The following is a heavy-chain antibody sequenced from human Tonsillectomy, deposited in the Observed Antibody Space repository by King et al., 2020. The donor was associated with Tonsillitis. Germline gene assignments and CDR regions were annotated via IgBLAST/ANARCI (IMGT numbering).Heavy chain of an antibody. CDR1: GFTFDDYA. CDR3: AKEGWGYDSYGMDV. V-gene: IGHV3-9*01. D-gene: IGHD6-19*01. Sequence: QLVQSGGGLVQPGRSLRLSCAASGFTFDDYAMHWVRQAPGKGLEWVSGISWNSGSISYADSVKGRFTISRDNAKKSLYLQMNRRKAEDTALYYCAKEGWGYDSYGMDVWGQGTTVTVSS. J-gene: IGHJ6*02. CDR2: ISWNSGSI.